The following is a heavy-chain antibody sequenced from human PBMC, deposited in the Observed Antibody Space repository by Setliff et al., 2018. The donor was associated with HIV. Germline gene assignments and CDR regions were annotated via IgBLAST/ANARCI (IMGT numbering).Heavy chain of an antibody. CDR3: AGGLHYGLGKFGN. D-gene: IGHD3-10*01. J-gene: IGHJ4*02. Sequence: SETLSLTCTVSGGSISNYYWSWLRQPPGKGLEWIGYISYTGSTNYNPSLKSRVTISVDTSKSQFSLKLSSVTAADTAVYYCAGGLHYGLGKFGNWGQGTLVTVSS. CDR1: GGSISNYY. V-gene: IGHV4-59*01. CDR2: ISYTGST.